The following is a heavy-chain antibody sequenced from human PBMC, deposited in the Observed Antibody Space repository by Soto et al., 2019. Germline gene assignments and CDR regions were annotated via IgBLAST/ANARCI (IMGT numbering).Heavy chain of an antibody. D-gene: IGHD2-2*01. V-gene: IGHV4-31*03. Sequence: SETLSLTCTVSGGSISSGGYYWSWIRQHPGKGLEWIGYIYYSGSTSYNPSLKSRVTISVDTSKNQFSLKLSSVTAADTAVYYCARVLKYCSSTSCHDAFDIWGQGTMVTVSS. CDR1: GGSISSGGYY. J-gene: IGHJ3*02. CDR3: ARVLKYCSSTSCHDAFDI. CDR2: IYYSGST.